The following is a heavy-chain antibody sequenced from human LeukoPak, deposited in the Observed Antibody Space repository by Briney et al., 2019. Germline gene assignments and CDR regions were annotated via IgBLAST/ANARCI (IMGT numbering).Heavy chain of an antibody. J-gene: IGHJ4*02. V-gene: IGHV4-38-2*02. CDR1: GYPISRGYY. Sequence: SETLSLTCTVSGYPISRGYYWGWIRQPPGKGLEWIGSVYHSGSTYQNPSLKSRVTLSLDTSKNQFSLKLSSVTAAGTAVYYCARDWYSSSSAGQIFDYWGQGTLVTVSS. CDR3: ARDWYSSSSAGQIFDY. CDR2: VYHSGST. D-gene: IGHD6-6*01.